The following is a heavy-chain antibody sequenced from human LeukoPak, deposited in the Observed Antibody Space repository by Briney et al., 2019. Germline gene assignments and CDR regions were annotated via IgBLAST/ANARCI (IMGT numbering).Heavy chain of an antibody. Sequence: EASVKVSCKASGGTFSSYAISWVRQAPGQGLEWMGGIIPIFGTANYAQKFQGRVTITTDESTSTAYMELSSLRSEDTAVYYCARGSGSYWVYDAFDIWGQGTMVTVSS. CDR1: GGTFSSYA. J-gene: IGHJ3*02. V-gene: IGHV1-69*05. CDR3: ARGSGSYWVYDAFDI. D-gene: IGHD1-26*01. CDR2: IIPIFGTA.